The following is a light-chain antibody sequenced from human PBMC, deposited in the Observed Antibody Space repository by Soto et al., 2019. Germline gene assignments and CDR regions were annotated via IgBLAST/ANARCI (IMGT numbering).Light chain of an antibody. J-gene: IGKJ4*01. CDR2: DSS. CDR3: QQRSNWPLT. CDR1: QSVGSF. Sequence: EVVWTQSPATLSLSPGERATLSCRASQSVGSFLDWYQQKPGQAPRLLVYDSSNMATGIPVRFSGTGSGTDFTLTISSLESEDFAVYYCQQRSNWPLTFGGGTKVEVK. V-gene: IGKV3-11*01.